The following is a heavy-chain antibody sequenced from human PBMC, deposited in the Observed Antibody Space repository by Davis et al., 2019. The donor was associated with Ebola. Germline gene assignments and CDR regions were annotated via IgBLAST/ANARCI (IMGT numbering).Heavy chain of an antibody. CDR2: ISYDGSNK. V-gene: IGHV3-30-3*01. Sequence: PGGSLRLSCAASGFTFSSYAMHWVRQAPGKGLEWVAVISYDGSNKYYADSVKGRFTISRDNSKNTLYLQMNSLRAEDTAVYYCARDPLAADYYYGMDVWGKGTTVTVSS. J-gene: IGHJ6*04. CDR1: GFTFSSYA. CDR3: ARDPLAADYYYGMDV. D-gene: IGHD6-13*01.